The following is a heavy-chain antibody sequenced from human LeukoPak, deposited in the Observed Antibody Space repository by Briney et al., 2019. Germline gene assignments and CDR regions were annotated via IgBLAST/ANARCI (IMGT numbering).Heavy chain of an antibody. Sequence: ETLSLTCTVSGGSISSYYWSWIRQPPGKGLEWVANIKEDGSEKYYVDSVKGRFTISRDNAKDSLYLQMNSLRAEDTAVYFCARDPTLTTFGYFDYWGQGSLVTVSS. J-gene: IGHJ4*02. CDR2: IKEDGSEK. CDR1: GGSISSYY. D-gene: IGHD3-16*01. CDR3: ARDPTLTTFGYFDY. V-gene: IGHV3-7*01.